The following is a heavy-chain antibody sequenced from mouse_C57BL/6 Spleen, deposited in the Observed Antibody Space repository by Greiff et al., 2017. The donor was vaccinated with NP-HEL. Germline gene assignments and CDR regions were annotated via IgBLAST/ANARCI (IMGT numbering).Heavy chain of an antibody. V-gene: IGHV5-4*01. CDR3: ARDIYYGSSMDY. Sequence: EVKLMESGGGLVKPGGSLKLSCAASGFTFSSYAMSWVRQTPEKRLEWVATISDGGSYTYYPDNVKGRFTISRDNAKNNLYLQMSHLKSEDTAMYYCARDIYYGSSMDYWGQGTSVTVSS. D-gene: IGHD1-1*01. CDR1: GFTFSSYA. CDR2: ISDGGSYT. J-gene: IGHJ4*01.